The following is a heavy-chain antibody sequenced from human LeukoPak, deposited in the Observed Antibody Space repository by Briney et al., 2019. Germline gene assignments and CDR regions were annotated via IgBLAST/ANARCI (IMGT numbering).Heavy chain of an antibody. CDR1: GGSISSSSYY. CDR2: IYYSGST. V-gene: IGHV4-39*07. D-gene: IGHD3-9*01. J-gene: IGHJ4*02. Sequence: SETLSLTCTVSGGSISSSSYYWGWIRQPPGKGLEWIGSIYYSGSTYYNPSLKSRVTISVDTSKNQFSLKLSSVTAADTAVYYCARGGLRYSSFDYWGQGTLVTVSS. CDR3: ARGGLRYSSFDY.